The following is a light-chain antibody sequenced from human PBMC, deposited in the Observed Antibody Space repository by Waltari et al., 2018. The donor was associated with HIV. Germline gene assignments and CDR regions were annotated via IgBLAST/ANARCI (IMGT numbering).Light chain of an antibody. Sequence: QSALAQPASVSDSPGQSITISCTGTSSDVGNYNLVSWYQQHPGTVTNLIIYEVTKRPSVVSNRFSGSKSGNTASLTISGLQAEDEADYYCCSYAASRSVVFGGGTKLTVL. CDR2: EVT. J-gene: IGLJ2*01. CDR3: CSYAASRSVV. V-gene: IGLV2-23*02. CDR1: SSDVGNYNL.